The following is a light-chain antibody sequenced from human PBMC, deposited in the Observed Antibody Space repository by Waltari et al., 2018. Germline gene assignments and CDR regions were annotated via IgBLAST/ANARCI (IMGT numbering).Light chain of an antibody. Sequence: QSALTQPASVSGSPGQSITISCTGTSSDVGGYNYVSWYQQHPGKDPKLMIYEVSNRPSGVSNRFSGSKSVNTASLTISGRLAEDEADYYCSSYTSSSPYVFGTGTKVTVL. CDR3: SSYTSSSPYV. CDR1: SSDVGGYNY. V-gene: IGLV2-14*01. J-gene: IGLJ1*01. CDR2: EVS.